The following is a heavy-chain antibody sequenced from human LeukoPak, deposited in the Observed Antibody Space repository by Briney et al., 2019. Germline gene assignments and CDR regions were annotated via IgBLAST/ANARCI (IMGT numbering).Heavy chain of an antibody. CDR2: IHSGAST. V-gene: IGHV3-53*01. J-gene: IGHJ6*02. CDR3: ARWPGMDKDV. D-gene: IGHD2-2*03. Sequence: GGSLRLFCAASGFTVSSNYMSWVRQAPGAGLGWVSVIHSGASTYYADSVKGRFTISRDNSKNTLYLQMNSLRAEDTAVYYCARWPGMDKDVWGQGTTVTVSS. CDR1: GFTVSSNY.